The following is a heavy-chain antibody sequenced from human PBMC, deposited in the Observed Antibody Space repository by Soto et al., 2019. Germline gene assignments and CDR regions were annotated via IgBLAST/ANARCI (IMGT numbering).Heavy chain of an antibody. CDR1: GFTFSSYS. V-gene: IGHV3-21*01. J-gene: IGHJ4*02. D-gene: IGHD3-3*01. Sequence: GGSLRLSCAASGFTFSSYSMNWVRQAPGKGLEWVSSISSSSSYIYYADSVKGRFTISRDNAKNSLYLQMDSLRAEDTAVYYCAIIRFGVVLRPDIDYSGQGTLVTVSS. CDR3: AIIRFGVVLRPDIDY. CDR2: ISSSSSYI.